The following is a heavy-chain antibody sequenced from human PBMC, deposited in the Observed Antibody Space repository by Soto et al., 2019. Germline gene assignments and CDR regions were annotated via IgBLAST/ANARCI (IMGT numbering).Heavy chain of an antibody. V-gene: IGHV1-69*14. Sequence: QVQLVQSGAEVKKPGSSVKVSCKTSGDIFSGYSISWVRQAPGQGLEWMGGIIPIFGTTNYAQRFHGRVTITADKCTSTVYMELYSLKAEDAAVYYCARDLGSCYDRGDYWGQGTLVTVSS. J-gene: IGHJ4*02. D-gene: IGHD5-12*01. CDR3: ARDLGSCYDRGDY. CDR2: IIPIFGTT. CDR1: GDIFSGYS.